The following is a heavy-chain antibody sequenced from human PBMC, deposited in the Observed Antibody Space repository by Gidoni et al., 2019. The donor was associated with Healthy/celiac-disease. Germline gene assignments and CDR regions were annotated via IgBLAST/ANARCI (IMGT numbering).Heavy chain of an antibody. D-gene: IGHD2-2*02. Sequence: QVQLVQSGAEVKKPGASVKVSCKASGYTFTGYYMPWVRQAPGQGLEWMGWINPNSGGTNYAQKFQGRVTMTRDTSISTAYMELSRLRSDDTAVYYCARDLYCSSTSCYTVYYYGMDVWGQGTTVTVSS. CDR2: INPNSGGT. CDR1: GYTFTGYY. CDR3: ARDLYCSSTSCYTVYYYGMDV. V-gene: IGHV1-2*02. J-gene: IGHJ6*02.